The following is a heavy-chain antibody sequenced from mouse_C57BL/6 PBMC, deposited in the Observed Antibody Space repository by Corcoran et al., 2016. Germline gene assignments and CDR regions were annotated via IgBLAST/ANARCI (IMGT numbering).Heavy chain of an antibody. D-gene: IGHD2-4*01. CDR1: GYTFTDYN. CDR2: INPNNGGT. V-gene: IGHV1-18*01. CDR3: ARCYDYYLDY. J-gene: IGHJ2*01. Sequence: EVQLQQSGPELVKPGASVKIPCKASGYTFTDYNKDWVKQSHGKSLEWIGDINPNNGGTIYNQKFKGEATLTVDKSSSTAYMELRSLTSEDTAVYYCARCYDYYLDYWGQGTTLTVSS.